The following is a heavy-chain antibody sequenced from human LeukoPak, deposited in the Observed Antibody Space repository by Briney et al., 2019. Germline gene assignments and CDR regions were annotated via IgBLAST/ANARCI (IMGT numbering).Heavy chain of an antibody. J-gene: IGHJ4*02. CDR3: ARDSDSIDY. CDR2: ISYDGSNK. CDR1: GFTFSGYP. V-gene: IGHV3-30-3*01. Sequence: GGSLRLSCAASGFTFSGYPIHWVRQAPGKGLEWVAVISYDGSNKYYADSVKGRFTISRDNSKNTLYLQMNSLRAEDTAVYYCARDSDSIDYWGQGTLVTVSS. D-gene: IGHD2-15*01.